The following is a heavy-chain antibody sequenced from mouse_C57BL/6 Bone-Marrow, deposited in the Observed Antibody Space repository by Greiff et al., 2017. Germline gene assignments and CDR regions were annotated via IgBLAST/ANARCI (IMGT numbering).Heavy chain of an antibody. D-gene: IGHD2-4*01. CDR2: IYPRSGNT. J-gene: IGHJ4*01. Sequence: VQLQESGAELARPGASVKLSCKASGYTFTSYGISWVKQRTGQGLEWIGEIYPRSGNTYYNEKFKGKATLTADKSSSTAYMELRSLTSEDSAVYFCARYYYDYPDYWGQGTSVTVSS. CDR1: GYTFTSYG. V-gene: IGHV1-81*01. CDR3: ARYYYDYPDY.